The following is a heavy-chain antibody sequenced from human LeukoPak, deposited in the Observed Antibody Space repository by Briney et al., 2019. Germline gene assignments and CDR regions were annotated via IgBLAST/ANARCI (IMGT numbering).Heavy chain of an antibody. V-gene: IGHV3-23*01. D-gene: IGHD1-1*01. CDR3: AKGQELDDGVFDS. CDR2: IRSNGRTT. J-gene: IGHJ4*02. Sequence: GGSLRLSCAASGFTFSSIAMTWVRQAPGKGLEWVSTIRSNGRTTYNADSVKGRFTISRDNSKKTLYLQLNSLRVEDTAIYYCAKGQELDDGVFDSWGQGTLVTVSS. CDR1: GFTFSSIA.